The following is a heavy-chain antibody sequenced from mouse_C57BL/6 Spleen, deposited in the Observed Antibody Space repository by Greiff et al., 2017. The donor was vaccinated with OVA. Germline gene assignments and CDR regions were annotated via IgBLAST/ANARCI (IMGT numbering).Heavy chain of an antibody. V-gene: IGHV1-50*01. J-gene: IGHJ2*01. D-gene: IGHD1-1*01. Sequence: VQLQQPGAELVKLGASVKLSCKASGYTFTSYWMQWVKQRPGQGLEWIGEIDPSDSYTNYNQKFKGKATLTVDTSSSTAYMQLSSLTSEDSAVYYCARWGLDYYGSSFDYWGQGTTLTVSS. CDR2: IDPSDSYT. CDR1: GYTFTSYW. CDR3: ARWGLDYYGSSFDY.